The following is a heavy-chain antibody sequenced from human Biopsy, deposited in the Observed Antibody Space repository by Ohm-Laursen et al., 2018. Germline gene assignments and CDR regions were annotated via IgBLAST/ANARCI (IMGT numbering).Heavy chain of an antibody. J-gene: IGHJ4*02. V-gene: IGHV4-4*07. Sequence: TLSLTCTVSGGSINYFYWSWIRQPAGKGLEWIGRIYSSGFTTHNPSLKSRVTISVDTSKNQLSLKVTSVTAADTAAYYCARHDGNGPFALDSWGQGTLVTVSS. D-gene: IGHD5-24*01. CDR1: GGSINYFY. CDR2: IYSSGFT. CDR3: ARHDGNGPFALDS.